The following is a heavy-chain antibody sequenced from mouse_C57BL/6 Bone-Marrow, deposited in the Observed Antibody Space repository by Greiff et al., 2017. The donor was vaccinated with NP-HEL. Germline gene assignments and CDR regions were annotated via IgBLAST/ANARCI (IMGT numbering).Heavy chain of an antibody. CDR2: ISNGGGST. J-gene: IGHJ4*01. Sequence: EVKLMESGGGLVQPGGSLKLSCAASGFTFSDYYMYWVRQTPEKRLEWVAYISNGGGSTYYPDTVKGRFTISRDNAKNTLYLQMSRLTSEDTAMYYCAREGRYGCAMDYWGKGTSVTVSS. CDR1: GFTFSDYY. V-gene: IGHV5-12*01. D-gene: IGHD1-1*01. CDR3: AREGRYGCAMDY.